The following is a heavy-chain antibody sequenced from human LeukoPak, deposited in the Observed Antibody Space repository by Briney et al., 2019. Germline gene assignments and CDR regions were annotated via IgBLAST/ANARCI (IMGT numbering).Heavy chain of an antibody. V-gene: IGHV3-23*01. J-gene: IGHJ4*02. CDR1: GFTFSSYA. Sequence: GGSLRLSCAASGFTFSSYAMSWVRQAPGPGLEWVSAISGSGGSTYYADSVKGRFTISRDNSKNTLYLQMNSLRAEDTAVYYCARSWIKLWSFFDYWGQGTLVSVSS. CDR3: ARSWIKLWSFFDY. D-gene: IGHD5-18*01. CDR2: ISGSGGST.